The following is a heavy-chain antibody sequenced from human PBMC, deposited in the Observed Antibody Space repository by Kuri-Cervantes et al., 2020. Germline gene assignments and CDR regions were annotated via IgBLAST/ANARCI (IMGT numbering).Heavy chain of an antibody. CDR1: GFTFSSYS. CDR3: ARDLGYGDYVSLGY. V-gene: IGHV3-21*01. J-gene: IGHJ4*02. D-gene: IGHD4-17*01. CDR2: ISSSSSYI. Sequence: GESLKISCAASGFTFSSYSMNWVRQAPGKGLEWVSSISSSSSYIYYADSVKGRFTISRDNAKNSLYLQMNSLRAEDTAVYYCARDLGYGDYVSLGYWGQGTLVTVSS.